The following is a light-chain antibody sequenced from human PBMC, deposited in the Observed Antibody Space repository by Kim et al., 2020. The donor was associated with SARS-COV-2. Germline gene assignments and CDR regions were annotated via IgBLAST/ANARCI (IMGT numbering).Light chain of an antibody. Sequence: SVCPGDRATPSCRARQSARSNLAWYQQKPGQAPSLLIYDASKRAAGIPARFSGSGSGTDFTLTISSLVPEDFAVYYCQQRNTWPFTFGGGTKVEI. CDR2: DAS. CDR3: QQRNTWPFT. CDR1: QSARSN. J-gene: IGKJ4*01. V-gene: IGKV3-11*01.